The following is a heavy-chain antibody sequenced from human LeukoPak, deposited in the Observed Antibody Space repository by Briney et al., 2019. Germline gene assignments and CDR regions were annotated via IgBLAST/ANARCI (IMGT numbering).Heavy chain of an antibody. D-gene: IGHD1-26*01. CDR1: GYTFTSYG. CDR3: ARVVVGATDWFDP. J-gene: IGHJ5*02. V-gene: IGHV1-8*02. CDR2: MNPNSGNT. Sequence: ASVKVSCKASGYTFTSYGINWVRQATGQGLEWMGWMNPNSGNTGYAQKFQGRVTMTRNTSISTAYMELSSLRSEDTAVYYCARVVVGATDWFDPWGQGTLVTVSS.